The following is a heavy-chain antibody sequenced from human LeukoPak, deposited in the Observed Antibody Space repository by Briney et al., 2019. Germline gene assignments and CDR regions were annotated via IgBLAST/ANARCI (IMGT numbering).Heavy chain of an antibody. V-gene: IGHV4-59*01. CDR2: IYYSGST. J-gene: IGHJ6*03. CDR1: GGSISSYY. Sequence: SETLSLTCTVSGGSISSYYWSWIRQPPGKGLEWIGYIYYSGSTNYNPSLKSRVTISVDTSKNQFSLKLSSVTAADTAVYYCARGAYYYYYYMDVWGKGTTVTVSS. CDR3: ARGAYYYYYYMDV.